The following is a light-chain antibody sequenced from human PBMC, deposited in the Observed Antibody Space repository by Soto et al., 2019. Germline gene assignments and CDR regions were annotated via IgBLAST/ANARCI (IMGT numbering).Light chain of an antibody. CDR2: GAS. Sequence: EIVLTQSPGTLSLSPGERATLSCRASQSVSSRYLAWYQQKPGQAPGLLIYGASSRVTGIPDRFSGSGSGTDFTLTISRLEPEDFAMYYCHQYGISPPVTFGQGTRLEIK. CDR1: QSVSSRY. J-gene: IGKJ5*01. CDR3: HQYGISPPVT. V-gene: IGKV3-20*01.